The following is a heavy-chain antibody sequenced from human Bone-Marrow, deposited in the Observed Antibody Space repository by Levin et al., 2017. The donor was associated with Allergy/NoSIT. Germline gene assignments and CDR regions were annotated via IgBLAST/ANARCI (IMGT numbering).Heavy chain of an antibody. CDR1: GGSISSYY. J-gene: IGHJ5*02. CDR2: IYYSGST. CDR3: ARVHIGYCSGGSCYNWFDP. D-gene: IGHD2-15*01. V-gene: IGHV4-59*01. Sequence: PSETLSLTCTVSGGSISSYYWSWIRQPPGKGLEWIGYIYYSGSTNYNPSLKSRVTISVDTSKNQFSLKLSSVTAADTAVYYCARVHIGYCSGGSCYNWFDPWGQGTLVTVSS.